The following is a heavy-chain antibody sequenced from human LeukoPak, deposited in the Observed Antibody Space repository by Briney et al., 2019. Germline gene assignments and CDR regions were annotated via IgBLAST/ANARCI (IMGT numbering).Heavy chain of an antibody. CDR2: ITGSSDSI. D-gene: IGHD6-13*01. V-gene: IGHV3-48*04. J-gene: IGHJ4*02. CDR3: ARGIAAAGPVYFDY. CDR1: GFTFGDYA. Sequence: GGSLRLSCTASGFTFGDYAMNWLRQAPGKGLEWVSYITGSSDSILYTDSVKGRFTISRDNAKNSLYLQMNSLRAEDTAVYYCARGIAAAGPVYFDYWGQGTLVTVSS.